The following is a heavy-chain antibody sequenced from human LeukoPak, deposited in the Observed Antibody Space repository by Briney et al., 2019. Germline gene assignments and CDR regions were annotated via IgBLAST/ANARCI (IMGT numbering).Heavy chain of an antibody. Sequence: SVKVSCKASGGTFSSYAIRWVRQAPGQGLEWMGGIIPIFGTANYAQKFQGRVTITADESTSTAYMELSSLRSEDTAVYYCARGVLTRLRFYDYYYGMDVWGQGTTVTVSS. J-gene: IGHJ6*02. D-gene: IGHD3-3*01. CDR3: ARGVLTRLRFYDYYYGMDV. CDR2: IIPIFGTA. CDR1: GGTFSSYA. V-gene: IGHV1-69*13.